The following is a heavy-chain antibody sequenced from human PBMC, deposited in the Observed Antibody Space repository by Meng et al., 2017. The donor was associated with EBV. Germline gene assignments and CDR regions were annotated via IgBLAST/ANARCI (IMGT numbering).Heavy chain of an antibody. CDR3: ASAEHYGDYVFEY. D-gene: IGHD4-17*01. J-gene: IGHJ4*02. CDR1: VGILRSFA. V-gene: IGHV1-69*01. CDR2: IIPLFHTT. Sequence: QGQPVQAGAEGKQPWSSVKVSCKTSVGILRSFAISWVRQAPGQGLEWMGGIIPLFHTTNYAQKFQGRLHIIADESSATTYMELSSLRSEDTAIYYCASAEHYGDYVFEYWGQGTLVTVSS.